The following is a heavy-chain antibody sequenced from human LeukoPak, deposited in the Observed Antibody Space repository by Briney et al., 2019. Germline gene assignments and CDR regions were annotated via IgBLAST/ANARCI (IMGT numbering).Heavy chain of an antibody. D-gene: IGHD2-15*01. CDR2: IYHSGST. Sequence: SETLPLTCTVSGGSISSYYWSWIRQPPGKGLEWIGYIYHSGSTKYNPSLKGRVTISLDTSKNQFSLKLNSVTAADTAIYYCARGRAAWIFDFWGQGTLVTVSS. J-gene: IGHJ4*02. CDR1: GGSISSYY. CDR3: ARGRAAWIFDF. V-gene: IGHV4-59*01.